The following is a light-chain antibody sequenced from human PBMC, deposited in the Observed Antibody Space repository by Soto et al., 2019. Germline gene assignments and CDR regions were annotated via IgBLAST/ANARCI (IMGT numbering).Light chain of an antibody. J-gene: IGLJ2*01. CDR2: DVS. V-gene: IGLV2-11*01. Sequence: QSALTQPRSVSGSPGQSVTISCTGSSTDVGGYNYVSWYRQHPGKAPKLIIYDVSKRPSGVPDRFSGSKSGNTASLTISGLQAEDEADYYCSSYADTERIFGGGTKLTVL. CDR3: SSYADTERI. CDR1: STDVGGYNY.